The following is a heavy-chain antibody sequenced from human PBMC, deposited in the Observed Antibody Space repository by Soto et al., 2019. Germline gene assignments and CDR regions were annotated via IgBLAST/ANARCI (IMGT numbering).Heavy chain of an antibody. CDR3: ARGRYGDY. CDR1: GYTFTTYG. CDR2: ISAHNDNT. V-gene: IGHV1-18*01. J-gene: IGHJ4*02. Sequence: QVHLVQFGAEVRKPGASVMVSCKGSGYTFTTYGITWVRQAPGQGLEWMGWISAHNDNTNYAQKVQGRVTVTRDTTTSTAYMELRNLRSDDTAVYYCARGRYGDYWGQGALVTVSS. D-gene: IGHD1-1*01.